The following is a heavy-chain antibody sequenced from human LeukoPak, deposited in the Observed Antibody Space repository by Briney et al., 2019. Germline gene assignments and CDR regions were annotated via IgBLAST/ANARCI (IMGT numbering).Heavy chain of an antibody. V-gene: IGHV1-69*05. CDR1: GGTFSSYA. Sequence: GSSVRVSCKASGGTFSSYAISWVRQAPGQGLEWMGGIIPIFGTANYAQKFQGRVTITTDESTSTAYMELSSLRSEDTAVYYRARDGSSSSPEYNWFDPWAQGTLVTVSS. J-gene: IGHJ5*02. CDR2: IIPIFGTA. D-gene: IGHD6-6*01. CDR3: ARDGSSSSPEYNWFDP.